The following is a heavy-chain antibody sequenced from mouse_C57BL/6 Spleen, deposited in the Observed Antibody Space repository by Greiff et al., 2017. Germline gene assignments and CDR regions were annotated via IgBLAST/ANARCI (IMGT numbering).Heavy chain of an antibody. CDR2: ISYDGSN. V-gene: IGHV3-6*01. Sequence: DVKLVESGPGLVKPSQSLSLTCSVTGYSITSGYYWNWIRQFPGNKLEWVGYISYDGSNNYNPSLKNRIAITRDTSKNQFFLKLKSLTTEDTATYDCARARGFPWFAYWGQGTLVTVSA. CDR1: GYSITSGYY. CDR3: ARARGFPWFAY. J-gene: IGHJ3*01.